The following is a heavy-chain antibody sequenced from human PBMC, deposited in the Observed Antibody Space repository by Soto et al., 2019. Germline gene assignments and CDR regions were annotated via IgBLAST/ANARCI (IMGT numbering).Heavy chain of an antibody. CDR2: INPNSGGT. CDR1: GYTFTSYY. Sequence: ASVKVSCKASGYTFTSYYMHWVRQAPGQGLEWMGWINPNSGGTNYAQKFQGWVTMTRDTSISTAYMELSRLRSDDTAVYYCARNIVVVPAARGYYYGMDVWGQGTTVTVSS. D-gene: IGHD2-2*01. V-gene: IGHV1-2*04. CDR3: ARNIVVVPAARGYYYGMDV. J-gene: IGHJ6*02.